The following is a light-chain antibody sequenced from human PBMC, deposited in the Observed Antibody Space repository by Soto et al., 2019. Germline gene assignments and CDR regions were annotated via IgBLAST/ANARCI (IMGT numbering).Light chain of an antibody. CDR2: DVS. Sequence: QSVLTQPPSASGSPGQSVTISCAGSRSNIGSYDFVAWYQQHPGKAPKLIIYDVSERPPGVPDRFSGSKSGTAASLTVSGLQAEDEADYYCSSYAGRNNYVFGTGTRSPS. V-gene: IGLV2-8*01. J-gene: IGLJ1*01. CDR1: RSNIGSYDF. CDR3: SSYAGRNNYV.